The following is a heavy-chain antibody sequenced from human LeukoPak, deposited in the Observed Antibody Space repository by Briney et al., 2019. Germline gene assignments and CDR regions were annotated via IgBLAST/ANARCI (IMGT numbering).Heavy chain of an antibody. CDR2: IYYSGST. J-gene: IGHJ4*02. V-gene: IGHV4-39*01. D-gene: IGHD6-19*01. CDR1: GGSISSSSYY. Sequence: SETLSLTCTVSGGSISSSSYYWGWIRQPPGKGLECIGSIYYSGSTYYNPSLKSRVTISVDTSKNQFSLKLSSVTAADTAVYYCARPSSSGWYGYWGQGTLVTVSS. CDR3: ARPSSSGWYGY.